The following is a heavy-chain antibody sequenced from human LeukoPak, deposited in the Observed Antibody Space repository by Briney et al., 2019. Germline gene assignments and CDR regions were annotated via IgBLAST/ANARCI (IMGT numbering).Heavy chain of an antibody. CDR1: GFTFSDYY. CDR3: AKDAGSEIYYPFLGWRFDL. CDR2: VSYDGLKK. V-gene: IGHV3-30*18. Sequence: GGSLRLSCAASGFTFSDYYMSWIRQAPGKGLEWVAAVSYDGLKKYYADSVKGRVAISRDKSGDTLYLQMNSLKPEDTAVYFCAKDAGSEIYYPFLGWRFDLWGRGTVVIVSS. D-gene: IGHD3-10*01. J-gene: IGHJ2*01.